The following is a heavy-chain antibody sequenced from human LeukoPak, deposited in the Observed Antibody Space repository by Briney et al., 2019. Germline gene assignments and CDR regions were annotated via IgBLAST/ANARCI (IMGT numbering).Heavy chain of an antibody. CDR3: ARSVRAVAGTADY. CDR1: GYTFTGYY. Sequence: ASVKVSCKASGYTFTGYYMHWVRQAPGQGLEWMGWISAYNGNTNYAQKLQGRVTMTTDTSTSTAYMEPRSLRSDDTAVYYCARSVRAVAGTADYWGQGTLVTVSS. CDR2: ISAYNGNT. V-gene: IGHV1-18*04. J-gene: IGHJ4*02. D-gene: IGHD6-19*01.